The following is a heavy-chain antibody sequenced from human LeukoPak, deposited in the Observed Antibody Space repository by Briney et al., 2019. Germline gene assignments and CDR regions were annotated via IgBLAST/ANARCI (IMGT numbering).Heavy chain of an antibody. J-gene: IGHJ6*03. V-gene: IGHV4-59*01. CDR3: ARNSGSRWYGDLYYYYYMDV. CDR2: ISHGGSA. Sequence: SETLSLTCTVSGGSISSYYWSWIRQPPAKGLEWIGYISHGGSAHYNPSLKSRVTMSIDTSKNHFSLRLTSVTAADTAMYYCARNSGSRWYGDLYYYYYMDVWGKGTTVTVSS. D-gene: IGHD6-13*01. CDR1: GGSISSYY.